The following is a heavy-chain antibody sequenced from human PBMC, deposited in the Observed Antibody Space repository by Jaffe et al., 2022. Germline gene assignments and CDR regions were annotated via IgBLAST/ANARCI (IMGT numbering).Heavy chain of an antibody. D-gene: IGHD6-19*01. V-gene: IGHV3-43*01. CDR1: GFTFDDYT. CDR2: ISWDGGST. CDR3: AKDQWSSGWYIPGY. J-gene: IGHJ4*02. Sequence: EVQLVESGGVVVQPGGSLRLSCAASGFTFDDYTMHWVRQAPGKGLEWVSLISWDGGSTYYADSVKGRFTISRDNSKNSLYLQMNSLRTEDTALYYCAKDQWSSGWYIPGYWGQGTLVTVSS.